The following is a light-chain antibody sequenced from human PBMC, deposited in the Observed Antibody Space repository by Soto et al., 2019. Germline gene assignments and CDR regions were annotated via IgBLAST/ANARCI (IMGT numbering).Light chain of an antibody. CDR3: QSYDRSLSGSTV. V-gene: IGLV1-40*01. Sequence: QSVLTQPPSVSGAPGQRVTISCTGSSSNIGAGYDVQWYQQLPGTAPKLLIYGNNNRPSGVPDRFSGSKSATSASLAITGLQAEDEADYYCQSYDRSLSGSTVFGGGTKVTVL. CDR2: GNN. J-gene: IGLJ3*02. CDR1: SSNIGAGYD.